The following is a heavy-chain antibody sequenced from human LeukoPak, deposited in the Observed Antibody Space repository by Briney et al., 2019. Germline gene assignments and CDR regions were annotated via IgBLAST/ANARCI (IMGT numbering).Heavy chain of an antibody. V-gene: IGHV3-9*01. J-gene: IGHJ3*02. CDR3: AKDLGYCSSTSCGDSAFDI. D-gene: IGHD2-2*01. CDR1: GFTFDDYA. Sequence: PGGSLRLSCAASGFTFDDYAMDWVRQAPGKGLEWVSGISWNSGSIGYADSVKGRFTISRDNAKNSLYLQMNSLRAEDTALYYCAKDLGYCSSTSCGDSAFDIWGQGTMVTVSS. CDR2: ISWNSGSI.